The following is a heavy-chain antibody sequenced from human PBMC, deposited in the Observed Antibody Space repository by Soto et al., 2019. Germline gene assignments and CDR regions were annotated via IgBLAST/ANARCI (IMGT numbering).Heavy chain of an antibody. CDR3: ARRYGSSFDY. Sequence: QVQLQESGPGLVKPSETLSLTCTVSGGSISSYYWSWIRQPPGKGLEWIGYIYYSGSTNYNPSLKSRVTISVDTSKNQFSLNLSSMTAADTAVYYCARRYGSSFDYWGQGTLATVSS. J-gene: IGHJ4*02. V-gene: IGHV4-59*08. CDR1: GGSISSYY. D-gene: IGHD1-1*01. CDR2: IYYSGST.